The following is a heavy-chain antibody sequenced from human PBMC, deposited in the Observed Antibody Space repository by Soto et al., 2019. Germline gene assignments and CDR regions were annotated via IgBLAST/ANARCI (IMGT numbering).Heavy chain of an antibody. CDR3: ASFSSGYYLGLFDY. V-gene: IGHV4-61*01. Sequence: SETPSLTCTVSGGSVSSGSYYWSWIRQPPGKGLEWIGYIYYSGSTNYNPSLKSRVTISVDTSKNQSSLKLSSVTAADTAVYYCASFSSGYYLGLFDYWGQGTLVTVSS. CDR2: IYYSGST. D-gene: IGHD3-22*01. CDR1: GGSVSSGSYY. J-gene: IGHJ4*02.